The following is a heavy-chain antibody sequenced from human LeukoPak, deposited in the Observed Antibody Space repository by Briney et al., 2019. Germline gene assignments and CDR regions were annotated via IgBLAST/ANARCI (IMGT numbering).Heavy chain of an antibody. Sequence: SVKVSCKASGGTFSSYAISWVRQAPGQGLEWMGGIIPIFGTANYAQKFQGRVTVTADESTSTAYMELSSLRSEDTAVYYCARDRGEYSGYDFPSVFDYWGQGTLVTVSS. J-gene: IGHJ4*02. CDR1: GGTFSSYA. CDR2: IIPIFGTA. V-gene: IGHV1-69*13. D-gene: IGHD5-12*01. CDR3: ARDRGEYSGYDFPSVFDY.